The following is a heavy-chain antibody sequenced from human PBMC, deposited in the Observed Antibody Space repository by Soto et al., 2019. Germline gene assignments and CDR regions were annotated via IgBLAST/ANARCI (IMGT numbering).Heavy chain of an antibody. Sequence: QVQLVQSGAEVKKPGSSVKVSCKASGGTFSSYAISWVRQAPGQGLEWMGGIIPIFGTANYAQKFQGRVAITAAECTSTAHMELSSLRSEDTAVYYCARDQDSGYVIKPLCFYNMAVWGQGTTVTASS. CDR2: IIPIFGTA. CDR3: ARDQDSGYVIKPLCFYNMAV. V-gene: IGHV1-69*12. D-gene: IGHD5-12*01. CDR1: GGTFSSYA. J-gene: IGHJ6*02.